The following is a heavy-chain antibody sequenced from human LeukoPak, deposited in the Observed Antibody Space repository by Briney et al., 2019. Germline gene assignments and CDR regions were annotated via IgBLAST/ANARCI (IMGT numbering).Heavy chain of an antibody. J-gene: IGHJ4*02. CDR1: GDSISSSNW. Sequence: SETLSLTCAVSGDSISSSNWWNWVRQSPGRGLEWIGEISHSGSTNYNPSLKSRVTISVDKSKNQLSLNVSSVTAADTAVYYCAREVKMGTQFDYWGQGTLVTVSS. CDR2: ISHSGST. CDR3: AREVKMGTQFDY. V-gene: IGHV4-4*02. D-gene: IGHD5-24*01.